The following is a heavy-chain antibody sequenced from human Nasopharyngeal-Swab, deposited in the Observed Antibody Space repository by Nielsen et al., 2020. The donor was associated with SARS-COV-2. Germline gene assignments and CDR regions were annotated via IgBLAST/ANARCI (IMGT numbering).Heavy chain of an antibody. V-gene: IGHV4-39*01. CDR1: GGSISSSSHY. Sequence: SETLSLTCTVSGGSISSSSHYWGWIRQPPGKGLEWIGNIYSTGSTYYNPSLTSRVTISVDTSKNQFSLNLTSVHAADTAIYYCARRGPDSSGWYGDNWFDPWGQGTLVTVSS. D-gene: IGHD6-19*01. CDR3: ARRGPDSSGWYGDNWFDP. J-gene: IGHJ5*02. CDR2: IYSTGST.